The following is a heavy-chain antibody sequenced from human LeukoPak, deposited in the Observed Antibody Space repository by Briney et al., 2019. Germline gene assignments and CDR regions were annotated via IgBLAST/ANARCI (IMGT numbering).Heavy chain of an antibody. Sequence: SETLCLTCAVRGGSISSYYWCWVREPPGKGLEWGGYIYYSGSTNYSPSLKSRVTISVDTSKNHFSLKMSSATAADTAVYYRGTSPSLLWFGELSNWRQGTLVTVSS. CDR2: IYYSGST. CDR1: GGSISSYY. D-gene: IGHD3-10*01. V-gene: IGHV4-59*01. J-gene: IGHJ4*02. CDR3: GTSPSLLWFGELSN.